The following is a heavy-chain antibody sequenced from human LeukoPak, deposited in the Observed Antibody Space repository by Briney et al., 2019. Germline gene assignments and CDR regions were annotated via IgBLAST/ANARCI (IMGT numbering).Heavy chain of an antibody. V-gene: IGHV3-74*01. CDR1: GFTFSSYW. Sequence: GGSLRLSCAASGFTFSSYWTHWLRHAPGKGLVWVSRINSDGSSTSYADSVKGRFTISRDNAKNTLYLQMNTLRAEDTAVYYCARSTCYYDSSGQKLPYYYYGMDVWGQGPTVTVSS. CDR3: ARSTCYYDSSGQKLPYYYYGMDV. CDR2: INSDGSST. D-gene: IGHD3-22*01. J-gene: IGHJ6*02.